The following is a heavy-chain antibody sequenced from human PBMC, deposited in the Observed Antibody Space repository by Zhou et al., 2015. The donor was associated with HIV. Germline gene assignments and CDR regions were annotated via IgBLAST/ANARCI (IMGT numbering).Heavy chain of an antibody. CDR1: GGSFSNDG. CDR3: ARPRTSYNWDYQFDY. Sequence: QVQLVQSGAEVKKPGSSVKVSCKASGGSFSNDGITWVRQAPGQGLEWMGGIIPILDRTNYAHKFQGRVTITADRSTSTAYMELSSLRSEDTAVYYCARPRTSYNWDYQFDYWGQGTLVTVSS. D-gene: IGHD1-7*01. V-gene: IGHV1-69*06. CDR2: IIPILDRT. J-gene: IGHJ4*02.